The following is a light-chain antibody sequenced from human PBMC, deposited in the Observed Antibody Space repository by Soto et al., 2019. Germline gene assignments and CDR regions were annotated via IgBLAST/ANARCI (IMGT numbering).Light chain of an antibody. J-gene: IGKJ4*01. CDR3: QQRRVWPLT. CDR1: QSVTNY. V-gene: IGKV3-11*01. Sequence: VLTQSPAILSLSPGERATLFCRASQSVTNYLAWYQQRPGQPPRLLFFDSSSRATGTPARFSASGSGTDFTLTISSIEFEDFAVYYCQQRRVWPLTFGGGTKVEIK. CDR2: DSS.